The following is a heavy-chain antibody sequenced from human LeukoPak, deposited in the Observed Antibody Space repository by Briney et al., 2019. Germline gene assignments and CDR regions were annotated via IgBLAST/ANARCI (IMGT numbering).Heavy chain of an antibody. V-gene: IGHV4-39*07. CDR1: GVSISSSSYY. Sequence: SETLSLTCTVSGVSISSSSYYWGWLRQPPGKGLEWIGSIYYSGSTYYHPSLKSRFTISVDTSKNQFSLKLSSVTAADTAVYYCARDGSRIAAAGTAPWGQGTLVTVSS. CDR3: ARDGSRIAAAGTAP. J-gene: IGHJ5*02. CDR2: IYYSGST. D-gene: IGHD6-13*01.